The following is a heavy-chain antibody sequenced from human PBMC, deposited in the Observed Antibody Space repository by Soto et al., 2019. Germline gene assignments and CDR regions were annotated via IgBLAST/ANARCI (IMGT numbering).Heavy chain of an antibody. Sequence: LRLSCAVSGISISNSWMHCVRQAPGKGLEWVSTILVDGRTFYVDSVKGRFTISRDNSKNTVYRQMNSLTAGDTALYYCAKATATGGGAFDICGQGTMVTVSS. CDR1: GISISNSW. J-gene: IGHJ3*02. D-gene: IGHD2-8*02. V-gene: IGHV3-23*01. CDR2: ILVDGRT. CDR3: AKATATGGGAFDI.